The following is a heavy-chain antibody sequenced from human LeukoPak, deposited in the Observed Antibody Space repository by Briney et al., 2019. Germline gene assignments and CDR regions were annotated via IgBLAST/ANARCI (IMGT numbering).Heavy chain of an antibody. V-gene: IGHV4-34*01. CDR3: ARRHLGFCSGGSCRDFDY. CDR2: IHYSGST. CDR1: GGSFSGYY. D-gene: IGHD2-15*01. J-gene: IGHJ4*02. Sequence: SETLSLTCAVYGGSFSGYYWSWIRQPPGKGLEWIGEIHYSGSTNYNPTLKSRVNISVDTSKNKFSLKLSSVTAADTAVYYCARRHLGFCSGGSCRDFDYWGQGTLVTVSS.